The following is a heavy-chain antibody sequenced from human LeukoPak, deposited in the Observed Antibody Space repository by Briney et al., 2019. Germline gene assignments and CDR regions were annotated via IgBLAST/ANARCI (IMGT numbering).Heavy chain of an antibody. Sequence: PGGSLRLSCAASGFTFSDYYMGWIRQAPGKGLEWVSYISGSGTTIHYSDSVKGRFTVSRDNTKNSPYLQMNSLRAEDTAVYFCAREDYYYSSGFWGQGTLVTVSS. V-gene: IGHV3-11*04. CDR3: AREDYYYSSGF. CDR1: GFTFSDYY. CDR2: ISGSGTTI. D-gene: IGHD3-10*01. J-gene: IGHJ4*02.